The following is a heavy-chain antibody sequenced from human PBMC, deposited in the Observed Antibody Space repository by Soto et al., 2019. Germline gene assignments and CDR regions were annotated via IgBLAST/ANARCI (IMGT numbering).Heavy chain of an antibody. CDR1: GFTFSSYG. V-gene: IGHV3-33*01. D-gene: IGHD5-18*01. CDR2: IWYDGSNK. Sequence: GWSLRLSCAASGFTFSSYGMHLVRQAPGKGMEWVAFIWYDGSNKYYADSVKGRFTISRDNSKNTLYLQMNSLRAEDTAVYYCARERVPWIQLWSSFEYWGKGTLVPVSS. J-gene: IGHJ4*02. CDR3: ARERVPWIQLWSSFEY.